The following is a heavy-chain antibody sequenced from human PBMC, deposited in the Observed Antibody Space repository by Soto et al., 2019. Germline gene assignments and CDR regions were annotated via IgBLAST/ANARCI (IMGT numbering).Heavy chain of an antibody. CDR3: ARGGHVVVVTAAFDY. Sequence: QVQLMQSGAEVKKPGASVKVSCKASGYTFTDYYIHWVRQAPGQGLEWMGTVNPSGGHTTYAQHFLGRVTMTRDTSTSTLYMELTSLTSDDTAIYYCARGGHVVVVTAAFDYWGQGTMVTVSS. D-gene: IGHD2-21*02. J-gene: IGHJ4*02. CDR2: VNPSGGHT. CDR1: GYTFTDYY. V-gene: IGHV1-46*01.